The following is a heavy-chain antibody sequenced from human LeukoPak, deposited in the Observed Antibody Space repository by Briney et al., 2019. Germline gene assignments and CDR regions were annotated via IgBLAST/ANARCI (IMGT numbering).Heavy chain of an antibody. CDR3: ARVLREGSWYTRFYYYYMDV. D-gene: IGHD6-13*01. CDR2: ISSSGSTI. J-gene: IGHJ6*03. Sequence: GGSLRLSCAASGFTFSSYEMNWVRQAPGKGLEWVSYISSSGSTIYYADSVKGRFTISRDNAKNSLYLQMNSLRADDTAVYYCARVLREGSWYTRFYYYYMDVWGKGTTVTTSS. V-gene: IGHV3-48*03. CDR1: GFTFSSYE.